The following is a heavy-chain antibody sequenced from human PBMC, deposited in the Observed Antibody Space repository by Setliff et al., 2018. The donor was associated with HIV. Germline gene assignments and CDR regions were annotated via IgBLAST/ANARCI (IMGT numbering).Heavy chain of an antibody. CDR2: IYYTGGS. Sequence: ASETLSLTCTVSGGSISSSDYYWGWIRQPPGKGLEWIGSIYYTGGSFHNPSLKSRITISVDTSKNQFSLKLSSVTAADTAVYFCARLIHTGLLYFDFWGLGTLVTVSS. D-gene: IGHD2-8*02. CDR3: ARLIHTGLLYFDF. CDR1: GGSISSSDYY. J-gene: IGHJ4*02. V-gene: IGHV4-39*01.